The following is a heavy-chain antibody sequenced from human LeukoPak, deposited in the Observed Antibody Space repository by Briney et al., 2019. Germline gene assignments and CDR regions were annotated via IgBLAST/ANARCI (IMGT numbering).Heavy chain of an antibody. J-gene: IGHJ4*02. D-gene: IGHD3-22*01. V-gene: IGHV4-59*01. CDR1: GGSISTYY. CDR2: IYFSGTT. Sequence: PSETLSLTCTVSGGSISTYYWSWIRQPPGKGLEWIGYIYFSGTTNYNPSLKSRVTISVDTSKNQFSLKLNSVTAADTAVYYCARVPRYYDSSGYYVGYFDYWGQGILVTVSS. CDR3: ARVPRYYDSSGYYVGYFDY.